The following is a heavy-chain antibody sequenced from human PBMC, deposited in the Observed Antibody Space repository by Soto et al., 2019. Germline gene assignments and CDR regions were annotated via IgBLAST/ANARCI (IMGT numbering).Heavy chain of an antibody. Sequence: SETLTLSCAISGNSVSSNSAAWTWIRESPSRGLEWLGRTYYRSKWYNDYAVSVKSRITINPDTSKNQFSLQLNSVTPEDTAVYYCSNGASSQVYYYYGMDVWGQEPTVT. CDR1: GNSVSSNSAA. J-gene: IGHJ6*02. V-gene: IGHV6-1*01. D-gene: IGHD6-13*01. CDR2: TYYRSKWYN. CDR3: SNGASSQVYYYYGMDV.